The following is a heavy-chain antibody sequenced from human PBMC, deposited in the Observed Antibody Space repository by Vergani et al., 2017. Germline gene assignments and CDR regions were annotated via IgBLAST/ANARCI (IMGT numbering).Heavy chain of an antibody. CDR3: ARESDTVTTIYYYGMDV. D-gene: IGHD4-17*01. CDR2: ISSSSSTI. J-gene: IGHJ6*02. CDR1: GFTFSSYS. Sequence: EVQLVESGGGLVQPGGSLRLSCAASGFTFSSYSMNWVRQAPGKGLEWVSYISSSSSTIYYADSVKGRFTISRDNAKNSLYLQMNSLRAEVTAVYYCARESDTVTTIYYYGMDVWGQGTTVTVSS. V-gene: IGHV3-48*01.